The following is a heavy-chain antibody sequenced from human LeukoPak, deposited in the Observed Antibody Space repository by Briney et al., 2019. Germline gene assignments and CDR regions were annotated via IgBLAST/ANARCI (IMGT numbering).Heavy chain of an antibody. J-gene: IGHJ4*02. CDR3: ARDGTSTDDY. CDR2: ISGNNDNP. Sequence: ASVRVSCKTSGYTFSNFGINWVGQAPGQGLEWMGWISGNNDNPNYGQKFQGRSAVTTDSSTTTAYMELRNLTFDDTAVYYCARDGTSTDDYWGQGTLVTVSS. D-gene: IGHD2-2*01. CDR1: GYTFSNFG. V-gene: IGHV1-18*01.